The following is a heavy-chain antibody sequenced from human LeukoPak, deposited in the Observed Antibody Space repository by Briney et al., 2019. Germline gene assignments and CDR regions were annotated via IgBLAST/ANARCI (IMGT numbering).Heavy chain of an antibody. D-gene: IGHD4-17*01. J-gene: IGHJ4*02. CDR2: VNPENGRT. CDR1: GYTSTGYY. CDR3: ATGDGAYDF. Sequence: GATSMISCKASGYTSTGYYIHWGQHAPGKGLEWMGRVNPENGRTIYAEKFQGRLTITADTSTDTSYMELSSLRSEDTAVYYCATGDGAYDFWGQGTLVTVSS. V-gene: IGHV1-69-2*01.